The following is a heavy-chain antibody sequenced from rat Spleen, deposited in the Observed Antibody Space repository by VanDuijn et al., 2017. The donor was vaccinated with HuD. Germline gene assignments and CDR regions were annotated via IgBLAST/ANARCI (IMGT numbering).Heavy chain of an antibody. V-gene: IGHV5-29*01. D-gene: IGHD4-3*01. J-gene: IGHJ2*01. CDR2: INFDGSST. CDR3: ARRFDFDY. Sequence: EVQLVESGGGLLQPGRSLKLSCAASGFTFSNSGMAWVRQAPTKGLEWVATINFDGSSTYYRDSVKGRFTISRDNAKSTLYLQMDSLRSEDTATYYCARRFDFDYWGHGVMVTVSS. CDR1: GFTFSNSG.